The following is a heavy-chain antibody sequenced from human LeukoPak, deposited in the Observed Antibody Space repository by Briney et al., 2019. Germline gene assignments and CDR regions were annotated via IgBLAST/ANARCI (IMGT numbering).Heavy chain of an antibody. CDR2: MYNNGNT. Sequence: GGSLRLSCAASGLTVSSKYMSWVRQAPGKGLEWVSVMYNNGNTHYADCVKGRFTISRDNVKNTLYLQMNSLRPEDTAVYYCARVGGDRVAYWGQGTLVTVSS. CDR1: GLTVSSKY. CDR3: ARVGGDRVAY. D-gene: IGHD4-17*01. J-gene: IGHJ4*02. V-gene: IGHV3-53*01.